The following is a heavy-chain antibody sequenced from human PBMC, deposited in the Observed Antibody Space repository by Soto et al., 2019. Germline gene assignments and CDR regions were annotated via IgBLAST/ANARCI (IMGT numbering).Heavy chain of an antibody. CDR1: GGSFSGYY. V-gene: IGHV4-34*01. D-gene: IGHD2-15*01. J-gene: IGHJ4*02. CDR2: INHSGST. Sequence: SETLSLTCAVYGGSFSGYYWSWIRQPPGKGLEWIGEINHSGSTNYNPSLKNRVTISVDTSKNQLSLKLSSVTAADTAVYYCARGRRSYCSGGRCHRHDYWGQGTLVTVSS. CDR3: ARGRRSYCSGGRCHRHDY.